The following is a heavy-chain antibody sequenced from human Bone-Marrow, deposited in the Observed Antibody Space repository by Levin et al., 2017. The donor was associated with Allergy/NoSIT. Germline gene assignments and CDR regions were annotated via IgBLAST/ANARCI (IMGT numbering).Heavy chain of an antibody. J-gene: IGHJ4*02. CDR1: GLIITTYC. Sequence: GESLKISCEASGLIITTYCMNWVRQAPGRGLEWVSSISYSSTYIYDADSVKGRFIISRDDARNSLYLQMNSLSSEDTAVYYCSISTGIGNYYFDSWGPGTLVTVSS. CDR3: SISTGIGNYYFDS. CDR2: ISYSSTYI. D-gene: IGHD1-26*01. V-gene: IGHV3-21*06.